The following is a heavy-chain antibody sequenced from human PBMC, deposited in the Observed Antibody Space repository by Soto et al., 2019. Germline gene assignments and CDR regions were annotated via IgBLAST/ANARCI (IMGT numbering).Heavy chain of an antibody. CDR1: GVSITTNGYS. V-gene: IGHV4-30-2*01. CDR3: ATYTAFAKDYFDY. D-gene: IGHD3-16*01. CDR2: IYPSGTI. J-gene: IGHJ4*02. Sequence: TSETLSLTCAVSGVSITTNGYSWSWIRQPPGKGLEWIGYIYPSGTIFYNPSLNSRVTISADTSNNQFSLKLTSVTAADTAVYFCATYTAFAKDYFDYWGRGSLVTVSS.